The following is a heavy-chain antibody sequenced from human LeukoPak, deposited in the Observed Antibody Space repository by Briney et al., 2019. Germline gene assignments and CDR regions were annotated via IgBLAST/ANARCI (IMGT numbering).Heavy chain of an antibody. Sequence: PGGSLRLSCAASGFTFSSYGMNWVRQAPGKGLEWVSSISSSSSYIYYADSVKGRFTISRDNAKNSLYLQMNGLRAEDTAVYYCARGPAAISDLTNFDYWGQGTLVTVSS. J-gene: IGHJ4*02. D-gene: IGHD2-2*01. CDR3: ARGPAAISDLTNFDY. V-gene: IGHV3-21*01. CDR1: GFTFSSYG. CDR2: ISSSSSYI.